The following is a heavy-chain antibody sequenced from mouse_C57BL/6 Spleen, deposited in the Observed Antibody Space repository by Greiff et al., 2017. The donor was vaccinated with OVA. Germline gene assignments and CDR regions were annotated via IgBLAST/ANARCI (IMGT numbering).Heavy chain of an antibody. D-gene: IGHD1-1*01. CDR2: IWSDGST. Sequence: VQVVESGPGLVAPSQSLSITCTVSGFSLTSYGVHWVRQPPGKGLEWLVVIWSDGSTTYNSALKSRLSISKDNSKSQVFLKMNSLQTDDTAMYYCARSDYGTLYYAMDYWGQGTSVTVSS. CDR3: ARSDYGTLYYAMDY. V-gene: IGHV2-6*03. CDR1: GFSLTSYG. J-gene: IGHJ4*01.